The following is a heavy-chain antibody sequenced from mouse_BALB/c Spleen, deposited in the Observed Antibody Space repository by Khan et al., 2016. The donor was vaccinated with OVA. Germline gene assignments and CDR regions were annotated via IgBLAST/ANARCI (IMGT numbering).Heavy chain of an antibody. CDR2: IYPGSDSN. D-gene: IGHD2-12*01. CDR3: ARCYSSDAGYAMDY. J-gene: IGHJ4*01. CDR1: GYTFTDYV. Sequence: QVQLQQSGPELVKPGASVKMSCKASGYTFTDYVISWVKKSAGQDLEWIGEIYPGSDSNNYNEISKGKATLTADKSSNTGNMQLSSLTSEDSAVYLCARCYSSDAGYAMDYWGQGTSVTVSS. V-gene: IGHV1-77*01.